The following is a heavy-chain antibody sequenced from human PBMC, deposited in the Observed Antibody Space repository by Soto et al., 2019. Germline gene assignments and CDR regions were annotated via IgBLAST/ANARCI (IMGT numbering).Heavy chain of an antibody. CDR1: GFTFSSYS. D-gene: IGHD1-1*01. Sequence: EVQLVESGGGLVQPGGSLRLSCAASGFTFSSYSMNWVRQAPGKGLEWVSYISSSSSTIYYADSVKGRFTISRDNAKNSLYLQISSLRDEDTAVYYCAIELAALILFDPWGQGTLVTVSS. J-gene: IGHJ5*02. V-gene: IGHV3-48*02. CDR3: AIELAALILFDP. CDR2: ISSSSSTI.